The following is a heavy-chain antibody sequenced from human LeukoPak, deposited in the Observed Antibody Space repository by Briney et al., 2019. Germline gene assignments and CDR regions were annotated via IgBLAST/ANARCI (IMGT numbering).Heavy chain of an antibody. J-gene: IGHJ4*02. CDR2: ISSSGNYI. D-gene: IGHD6-13*01. Sequence: GGSLRLSCAASGFTFSGYSMNWVRQAPGKGLEWVSSISSSGNYIHYADSVKGRFTISRDNAKNSLYLQMNSLRAEDTAVYYCAREAAAAHPDFWGQGTLVVVSA. CDR1: GFTFSGYS. CDR3: AREAAAAHPDF. V-gene: IGHV3-21*04.